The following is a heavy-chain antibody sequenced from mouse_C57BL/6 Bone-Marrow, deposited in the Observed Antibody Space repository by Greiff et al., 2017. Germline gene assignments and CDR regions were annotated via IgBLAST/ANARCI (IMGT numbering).Heavy chain of an antibody. CDR1: GFTFSSYG. V-gene: IGHV5-6*01. CDR3: ARLAGTYFDY. J-gene: IGHJ2*01. Sequence: EVKLMESGGDLVKPGGSLKLSCAASGFTFSSYGMSWVRQTPDKRLEWVATISSGGSYTYYPDSVKGRFTISRDNAKNTLYLQMSSLKSEDTARYYCARLAGTYFDYWGQGTTLTVSS. D-gene: IGHD3-3*01. CDR2: ISSGGSYT.